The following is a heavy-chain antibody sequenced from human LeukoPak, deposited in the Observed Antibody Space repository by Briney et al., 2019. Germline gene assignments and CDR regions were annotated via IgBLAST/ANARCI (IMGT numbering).Heavy chain of an antibody. V-gene: IGHV3-23*01. J-gene: IGHJ4*02. CDR3: AKVFDVYNWNIDY. CDR2: ISGSGGST. CDR1: GFTFSSYG. Sequence: GGSLRLSCAASGFTFSSYGMSWVRQAPGKGLEWVSAISGSGGSTYYADSVKGRFTISRDNSKNTLYLQMNSLRAEDTAVYYCAKVFDVYNWNIDYWGQGTLVTVSS. D-gene: IGHD1-1*01.